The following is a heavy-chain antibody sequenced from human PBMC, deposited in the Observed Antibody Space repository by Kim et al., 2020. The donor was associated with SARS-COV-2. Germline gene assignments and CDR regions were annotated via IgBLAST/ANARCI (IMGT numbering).Heavy chain of an antibody. V-gene: IGHV4-39*01. D-gene: IGHD3-10*01. CDR3: ARLGFTMVRGVIIPYYYYGMDV. CDR1: GGSISSSSYY. Sequence: SETLSLTCTVSGGSISSSSYYWGWIRQPPGKGLEWIGSIYYSGSTYYNPSLKSRATISVDTSKNQFSLKLSSVTAADTAVYYCARLGFTMVRGVIIPYYYYGMDVWGQGTTVTVSS. J-gene: IGHJ6*02. CDR2: IYYSGST.